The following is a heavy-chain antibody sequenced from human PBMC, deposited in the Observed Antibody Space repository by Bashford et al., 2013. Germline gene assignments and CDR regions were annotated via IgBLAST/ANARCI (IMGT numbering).Heavy chain of an antibody. CDR1: GGSISSYY. D-gene: IGHD4-23*01. V-gene: IGHV4-59*08. CDR3: ATTTKVVTPDYFDD. Sequence: SETLSLTCTVSGGSISSYYWSWIRQPPGKGLEWIGYIYYSGSTNYNPSLKSRVTISVDTSKNQFSLKLSSVTAADTAVYYCATTTKVVTPDYFDDWGQGTLVTVSS. J-gene: IGHJ4*02. CDR2: IYYSGST.